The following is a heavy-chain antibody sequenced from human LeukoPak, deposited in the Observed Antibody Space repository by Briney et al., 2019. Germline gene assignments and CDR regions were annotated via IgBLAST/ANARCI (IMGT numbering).Heavy chain of an antibody. V-gene: IGHV4-39*07. CDR3: ARLLRVGYCSTTSCNWFDP. CDR1: GGSISSTSYY. J-gene: IGHJ5*02. CDR2: IYYSGST. D-gene: IGHD2-2*03. Sequence: SETLSLTCTVSGGSISSTSYYWGWIRQPPGKGLEWIGSIYYSGSTYYNPSLKSRVTISVDTSKNQFSLKLSSVTAADTAVYYCARLLRVGYCSTTSCNWFDPWGQGTLVTVSS.